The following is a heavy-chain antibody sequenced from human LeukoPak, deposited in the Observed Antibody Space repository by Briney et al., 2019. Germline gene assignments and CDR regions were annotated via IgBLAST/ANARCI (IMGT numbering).Heavy chain of an antibody. Sequence: PSETLSLTCTVSGGSISGYYWSWIRQPPGKGLEWIGYIYYSGSTNYNPSLKSRVTISVDSSKNQFSLKLNSVTAADTAVYYCGRIDSGGHGFFDPWGRGALVTVSS. CDR3: GRIDSGGHGFFDP. CDR1: GGSISGYY. D-gene: IGHD2-15*01. CDR2: IYYSGST. V-gene: IGHV4-59*08. J-gene: IGHJ2*01.